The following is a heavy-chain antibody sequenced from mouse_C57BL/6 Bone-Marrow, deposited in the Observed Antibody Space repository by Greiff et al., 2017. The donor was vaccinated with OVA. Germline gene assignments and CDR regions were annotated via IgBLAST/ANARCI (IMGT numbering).Heavy chain of an antibody. CDR1: GYTFTSYW. CDR3: ASSVDY. J-gene: IGHJ2*01. CDR2: IFPGSGSN. V-gene: IGHV1-56*01. Sequence: VQLQQSGPELVRPGASVKISCKAPGYTFTSYWMQWVRQRPGQGLEWIGEIFPGSGSNYYNEKVKGKATLTVDTSSSTAYMQLNSLTSEDSAVYCCASSVDYWGQGTTLTVSS.